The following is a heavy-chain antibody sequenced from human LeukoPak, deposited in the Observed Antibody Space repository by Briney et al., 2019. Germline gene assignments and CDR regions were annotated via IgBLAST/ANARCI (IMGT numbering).Heavy chain of an antibody. CDR2: IYTSGGT. J-gene: IGHJ3*02. V-gene: IGHV4-4*07. Sequence: SETLSLTCSVSGGSISSYYWSWIRQPAGKGLEWIGRIYTSGGTNYNPSLKSRVTMSVDTSKNQISLKLTSVAAADTAVYYCARRSDAFDIWGQGTMVIVSS. CDR3: ARRSDAFDI. CDR1: GGSISSYY.